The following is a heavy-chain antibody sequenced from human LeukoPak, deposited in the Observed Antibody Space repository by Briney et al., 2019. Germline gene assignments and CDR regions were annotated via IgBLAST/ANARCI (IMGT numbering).Heavy chain of an antibody. CDR3: ARGDYGSGSFGY. J-gene: IGHJ4*02. V-gene: IGHV4-34*01. D-gene: IGHD3-10*01. Sequence: SETLSLTCAVYGVSFSGYYWSWIRQPPGKGLEWIGEINHSGSTNYNPSLKSRVTISVDTSKNQFSLKLSSVTAADTAVYYCARGDYGSGSFGYWGQGTLVTVSS. CDR2: INHSGST. CDR1: GVSFSGYY.